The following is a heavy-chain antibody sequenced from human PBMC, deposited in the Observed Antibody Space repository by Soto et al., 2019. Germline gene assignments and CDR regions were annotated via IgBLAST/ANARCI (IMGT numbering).Heavy chain of an antibody. V-gene: IGHV5-51*01. CDR2: IYPGDSDT. D-gene: IGHD4-17*01. CDR3: ARQVTVTLYNWFDP. J-gene: IGHJ5*02. CDR1: GYSFTSYW. Sequence: GESLKISCXGSGYSFTSYWIGWVRQMPGKGLEWMGIIYPGDSDTRYSPSFQGQVTISADRSISTAYLQWSSLKASDTAMYYCARQVTVTLYNWFDPWGQGTLVTVSS.